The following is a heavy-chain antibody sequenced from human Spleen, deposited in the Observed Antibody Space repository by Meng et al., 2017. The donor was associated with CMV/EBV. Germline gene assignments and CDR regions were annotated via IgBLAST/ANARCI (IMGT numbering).Heavy chain of an antibody. V-gene: IGHV1-2*02. CDR1: YTFPGYY. Sequence: YTFPGYYMHWVRQAPGQGLEWMGWINPNSGGTNYAPKFQGRVTMTRDTSISTAYMELSRLRSDDTAVYYCARGRDFWSGYYTGYFDYWGQGTLVTVSS. D-gene: IGHD3-3*01. CDR2: INPNSGGT. CDR3: ARGRDFWSGYYTGYFDY. J-gene: IGHJ4*02.